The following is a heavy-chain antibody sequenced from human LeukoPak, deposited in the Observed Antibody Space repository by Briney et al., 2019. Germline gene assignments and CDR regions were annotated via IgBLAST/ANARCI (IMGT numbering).Heavy chain of an antibody. J-gene: IGHJ3*02. V-gene: IGHV3-30*04. D-gene: IGHD2/OR15-2a*01. Sequence: GGSLRLSCAASGFTFSTYAMHWVRQAPGKGLEWVAVISYDGSSKYYADSVKGRFTISRDNSKNTLYLQMNSLRSDDTAVYYCARFTWDAFDIWGQGTMVTVSS. CDR3: ARFTWDAFDI. CDR2: ISYDGSSK. CDR1: GFTFSTYA.